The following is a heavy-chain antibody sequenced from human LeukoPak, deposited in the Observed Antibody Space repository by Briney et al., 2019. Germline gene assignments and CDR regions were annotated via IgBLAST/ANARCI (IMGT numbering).Heavy chain of an antibody. J-gene: IGHJ4*02. CDR2: IYYSGST. Sequence: SETLSLTCTVSGGSNSSGGYYWSWIRRHPGKGLEWIGYIYYSGSTYYNPSLKSRVTISVDTSKNQFSLKLSSVTAADTAVYYCARENFYYDSSGITEALDYWGQGTLVTVSS. CDR3: ARENFYYDSSGITEALDY. D-gene: IGHD3-22*01. V-gene: IGHV4-31*03. CDR1: GGSNSSGGYY.